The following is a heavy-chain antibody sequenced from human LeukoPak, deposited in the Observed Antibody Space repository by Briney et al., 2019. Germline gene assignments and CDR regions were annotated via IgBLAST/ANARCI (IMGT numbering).Heavy chain of an antibody. J-gene: IGHJ4*02. V-gene: IGHV4-4*07. D-gene: IGHD4-23*01. CDR3: ARDRGDYGGPDY. CDR2: IYTSGNT. Sequence: ASETLSLTCTASGGSISSYCWSWIRQPAGKGLEWIGRIYTSGNTNYNPSLKSRVTMSVDTSKNQFSLKLSSVTAADTAVYYCARDRGDYGGPDYWGQGTLVTVSS. CDR1: GGSISSYC.